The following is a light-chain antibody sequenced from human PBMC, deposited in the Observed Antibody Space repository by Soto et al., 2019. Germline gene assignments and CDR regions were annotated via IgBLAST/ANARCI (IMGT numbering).Light chain of an antibody. CDR2: DVS. V-gene: IGKV1-33*01. CDR1: QDISNY. CDR3: QQYDNSPIA. Sequence: DIQITQPCSSLPASVRDRVTITCQASQDISNYLNWYQHKPGKAPKLLIYDVSNLETGVPSRFSGSGSGTDFTFTISRLQPEDIATYYCQQYDNSPIAFGQGTRVEIK. J-gene: IGKJ5*01.